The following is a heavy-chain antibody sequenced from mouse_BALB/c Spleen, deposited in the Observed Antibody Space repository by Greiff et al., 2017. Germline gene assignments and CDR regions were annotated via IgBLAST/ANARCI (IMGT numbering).Heavy chain of an antibody. J-gene: IGHJ4*01. V-gene: IGHV5-15*02. CDR2: ISNLAYSI. CDR1: GFTFSDYG. CDR3: ARESSCYAMDY. Sequence: EVKLQESGGGLVQPGGSRKLSCAASGFTFSDYGMAWVRQAPGKGPEWVAFISNLAYSIYYADTVTGRFTISRENAKNTLYLEMSSLRSEDTAMYYCARESSCYAMDYWGQGTSVTVAA. D-gene: IGHD1-1*01.